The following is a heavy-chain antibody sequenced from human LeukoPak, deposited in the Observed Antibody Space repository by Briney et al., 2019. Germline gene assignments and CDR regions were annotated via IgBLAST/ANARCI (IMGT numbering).Heavy chain of an antibody. CDR2: ISGSDGST. V-gene: IGHV3-23*01. D-gene: IGHD2-2*01. Sequence: GGSLRLSCAASGFTFSSYAMTWVRQAPDKGLEWVSAISGSDGSTYYADSVKGRFTISRDDSQNTLYLQMNSLSAEDTAVYYCAKVETSGGANCYALDYWGQGTLVTVSS. CDR1: GFTFSSYA. CDR3: AKVETSGGANCYALDY. J-gene: IGHJ4*02.